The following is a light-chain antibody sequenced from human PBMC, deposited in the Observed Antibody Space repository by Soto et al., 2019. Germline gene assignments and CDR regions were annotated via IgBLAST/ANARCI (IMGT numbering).Light chain of an antibody. Sequence: SYVLTQPPSVSVAPGKTAKITCGGYNIGSKSVHWYQQKPGQAPVLVIYYETDRPSGVPERISGSNSGNTATLTISRVEAGDEADYYCQVWESSSDLAVFGTGTKLTVL. V-gene: IGLV3-21*01. J-gene: IGLJ1*01. CDR1: NIGSKS. CDR2: YET. CDR3: QVWESSSDLAV.